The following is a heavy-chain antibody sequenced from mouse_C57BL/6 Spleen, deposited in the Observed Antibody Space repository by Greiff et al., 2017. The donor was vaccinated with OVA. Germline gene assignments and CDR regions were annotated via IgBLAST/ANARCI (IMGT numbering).Heavy chain of an antibody. CDR3: ARNRIPYGSSWFAY. J-gene: IGHJ3*01. CDR2: IWSGGST. Sequence: VQLKESGPGLVQPSQSLSITCTVSGFSLTSYGVHWVRQSPGKGLEWLGVIWSGGSTYYNAAFISRLSISKDNSKSQVFFKMNSLQADDTAIYYCARNRIPYGSSWFAYWGQGTLVTVSA. D-gene: IGHD1-1*01. CDR1: GFSLTSYG. V-gene: IGHV2-2*01.